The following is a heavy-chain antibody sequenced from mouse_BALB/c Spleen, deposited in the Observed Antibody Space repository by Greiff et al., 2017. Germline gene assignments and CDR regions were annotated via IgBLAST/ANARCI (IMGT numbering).Heavy chain of an antibody. CDR3: ARDYSY. J-gene: IGHJ4*01. Sequence: VMLVESGPGLVQPSQSLSITCTVSGFSLTSYGVHWVRQSPGKGLEWLGVIWSGGSTDYNAAFISRLSISKDNSKSQVFFKMNSLQANDTAMYYCARDYSYWGQGTSVTVSS. V-gene: IGHV2-2*02. CDR1: GFSLTSYG. D-gene: IGHD1-1*01. CDR2: IWSGGST.